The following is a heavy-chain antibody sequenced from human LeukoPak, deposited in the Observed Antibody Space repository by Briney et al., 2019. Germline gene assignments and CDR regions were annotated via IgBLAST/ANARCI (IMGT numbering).Heavy chain of an antibody. CDR2: IYTSGNT. CDR3: GCLFDSGAGTDY. D-gene: IGHD6-19*01. V-gene: IGHV4-4*09. Sequence: PSETLSLTCTVSSGSIRSYHWSWIRQPPGMGLEWIGYIYTSGNTNYNPSLKSRVTISVDTSKNQFSLKLSSVTAADTAVYYRGCLFDSGAGTDYWGQGTLVTVSS. J-gene: IGHJ4*02. CDR1: SGSIRSYH.